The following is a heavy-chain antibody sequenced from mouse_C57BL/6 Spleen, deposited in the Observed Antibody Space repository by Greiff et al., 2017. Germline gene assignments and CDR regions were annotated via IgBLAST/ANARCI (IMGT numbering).Heavy chain of an antibody. CDR2: IHPISGST. CDR3: ARRGGDGYSHAMDY. J-gene: IGHJ4*01. D-gene: IGHD2-3*01. Sequence: QVQLQQPGAELVKPGASVKLSCKASGYTFTSYWMHWVKQRPGQGLEWIGMIHPISGSTNYNEKFKSKATLTVDKSSSTAYMQLSSLTSEHSAVYYCARRGGDGYSHAMDYWGQGTSVTVSS. CDR1: GYTFTSYW. V-gene: IGHV1-64*01.